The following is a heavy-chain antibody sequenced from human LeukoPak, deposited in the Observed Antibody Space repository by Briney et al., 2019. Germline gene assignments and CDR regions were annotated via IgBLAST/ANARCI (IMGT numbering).Heavy chain of an antibody. D-gene: IGHD3-22*01. J-gene: IGHJ2*01. CDR2: IYYTRST. V-gene: IGHV4-39*01. Sequence: SETLSHTCTVSGGSISSSSYYWGWIRQPPGKGLEWIGSIYYTRSTYYNPSLKSRVTISVDTSKNQFSLKLTSVTAADTAVYYCARGVTMIVVVIHDWYFDLWGRGTLVTVSS. CDR1: GGSISSSSYY. CDR3: ARGVTMIVVVIHDWYFDL.